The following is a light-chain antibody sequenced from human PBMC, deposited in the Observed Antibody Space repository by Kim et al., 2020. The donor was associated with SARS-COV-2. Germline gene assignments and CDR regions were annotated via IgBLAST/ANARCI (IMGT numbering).Light chain of an antibody. J-gene: IGLJ1*01. CDR1: KLGDKY. Sequence: PGQTASITCSGDKLGDKYSCWYQQKPGQSPVLVIYQDSKRPSGIPERFSGSNSGNTATLTISGTQAMDEADYYCQAWDSSTGGYVFGTGTKVTVL. V-gene: IGLV3-1*01. CDR2: QDS. CDR3: QAWDSSTGGYV.